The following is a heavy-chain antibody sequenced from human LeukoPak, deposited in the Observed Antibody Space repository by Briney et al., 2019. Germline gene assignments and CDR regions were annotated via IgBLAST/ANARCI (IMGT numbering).Heavy chain of an antibody. D-gene: IGHD6-19*01. Sequence: KPSETLSLTCAVSGYSISSGYCWGWIRQPPGPGLEWIGSIHHSGSTYYNPSLKSRVTTSVDTSKNQISLKLSSVTAADTAVYSCARGRVAGTNNWFDPWGQGTLVTVSS. CDR2: IHHSGST. CDR3: ARGRVAGTNNWFDP. CDR1: GYSISSGYC. V-gene: IGHV4-38-2*01. J-gene: IGHJ5*02.